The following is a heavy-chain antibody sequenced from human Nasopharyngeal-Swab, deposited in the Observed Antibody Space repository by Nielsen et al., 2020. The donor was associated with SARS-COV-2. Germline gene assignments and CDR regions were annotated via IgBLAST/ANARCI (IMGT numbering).Heavy chain of an antibody. CDR2: IKQDGSEK. Sequence: GESLKISCAASGFTFSSYWMSWVRQAPGKGLEWVANIKQDGSEKYYVDSVKGRFTISRDNAKNSLYLQMNSLRAEDTAVYYCASTSGYGLTWFDPWGQGTLVTVSS. V-gene: IGHV3-7*01. CDR1: GFTFSSYW. CDR3: ASTSGYGLTWFDP. D-gene: IGHD5-12*01. J-gene: IGHJ5*02.